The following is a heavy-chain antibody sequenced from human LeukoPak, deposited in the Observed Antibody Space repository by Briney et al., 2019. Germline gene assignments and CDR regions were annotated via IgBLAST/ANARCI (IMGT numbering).Heavy chain of an antibody. J-gene: IGHJ4*02. CDR2: INHNGNVN. D-gene: IGHD3-22*01. Sequence: GGSLRLSCAASGFTFSSYWMNWARQAPGKGLEWVASINHNGNVNYYVDSVKGRFTISRDNAKNSLYLQMSNLRAEDTAVYFCAKSDDNSNFHLTGYLDYWGQGTLVSVSS. CDR1: GFTFSSYW. CDR3: AKSDDNSNFHLTGYLDY. V-gene: IGHV3-7*03.